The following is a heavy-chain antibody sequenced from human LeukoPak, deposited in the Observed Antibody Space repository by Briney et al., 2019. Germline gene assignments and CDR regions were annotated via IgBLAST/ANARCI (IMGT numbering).Heavy chain of an antibody. D-gene: IGHD6-13*01. CDR2: INSDESST. CDR1: GFSFSGYW. Sequence: PGGSLRLSCASSGFSFSGYWMHWVRQAPGKGLVWVSRINSDESSTSYADSVKGRFTISRDNAHNTLYLQMNSLRAEDTAVYYCTRPMSMATTGNYYYGMDVWGQGTTVTVSS. J-gene: IGHJ6*02. V-gene: IGHV3-74*01. CDR3: TRPMSMATTGNYYYGMDV.